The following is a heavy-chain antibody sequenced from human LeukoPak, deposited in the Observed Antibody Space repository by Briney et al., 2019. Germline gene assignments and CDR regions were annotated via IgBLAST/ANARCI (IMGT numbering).Heavy chain of an antibody. Sequence: SQTLSLTCAISGDSVSSAAWNWIRQSPSRGLEWLGRTSYRSKWYNDYAVSVKSRITSNPDTSKNQFSLQLNSVTPEDTAVYYCARGGIGYCTSSSCYFDYWGQGTLVTVSS. CDR2: TSYRSKWYN. J-gene: IGHJ4*02. V-gene: IGHV6-1*01. CDR3: ARGGIGYCTSSSCYFDY. D-gene: IGHD2-2*01. CDR1: GDSVSSAA.